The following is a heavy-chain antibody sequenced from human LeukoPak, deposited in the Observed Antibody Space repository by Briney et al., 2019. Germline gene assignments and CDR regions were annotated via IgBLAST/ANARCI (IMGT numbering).Heavy chain of an antibody. V-gene: IGHV4-4*09. CDR3: AISAARGYYFDY. CDR2: IYTSGST. CDR1: GGSISSYY. D-gene: IGHD2-2*01. Sequence: SETLSLTCTVSGGSISSYYWSWIRQPPGKGLEWIGYIYTSGSTNYNPSLKSRVTISVDTSKNQFSLKLSSVTAADMAVYYCAISAARGYYFDYWGQGTLVTVSS. J-gene: IGHJ4*02.